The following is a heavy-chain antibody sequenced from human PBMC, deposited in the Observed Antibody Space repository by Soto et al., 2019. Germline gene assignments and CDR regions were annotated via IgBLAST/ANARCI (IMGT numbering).Heavy chain of an antibody. D-gene: IGHD3-22*01. J-gene: IGHJ4*02. CDR2: ISGYNGNT. CDR1: GYTFTIYG. V-gene: IGHV1-18*04. Sequence: QVQLVQSGAEVKKPGASVKVSCKASGYTFTIYGISWVRQAPGQGLEWMGWISGYNGNTDYAQNLQDRVTLTTDASTSSVYMELRSIRSDDTAVYYRARVDYYDSSGYYGYWGQGTLITVSS. CDR3: ARVDYYDSSGYYGY.